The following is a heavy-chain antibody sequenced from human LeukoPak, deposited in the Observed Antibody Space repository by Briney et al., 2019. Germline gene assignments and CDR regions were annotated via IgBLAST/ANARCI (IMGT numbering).Heavy chain of an antibody. J-gene: IGHJ6*03. D-gene: IGHD3-3*01. CDR3: ARGMSITIFGVVIEAPTFYYYYMDV. V-gene: IGHV1-18*01. CDR2: INAYNGNT. CDR1: GYTFTSYG. Sequence: ASVKVSCKASGYTFTSYGISWVRQAPGQGLEWMGWINAYNGNTNYAQKLQGRVTITADESTSTAYMELSSLRSEDTAVYYCARGMSITIFGVVIEAPTFYYYYMDVWGKGTTVTVSS.